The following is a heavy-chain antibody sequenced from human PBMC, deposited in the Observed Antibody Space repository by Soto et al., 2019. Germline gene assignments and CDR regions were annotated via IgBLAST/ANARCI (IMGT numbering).Heavy chain of an antibody. D-gene: IGHD1-26*01. CDR2: IGTSGTPV. J-gene: IGHJ4*02. CDR3: AKRPRALLTFDY. Sequence: LRLSCAASGFTFKTYNMNWVRQAPGKGLEWVSYIGTSGTPVYYADSVKGRFTISRDNAKNSLFLQMNSLRAEDTAIYYCAKRPRALLTFDYWGQGTLVTVSS. CDR1: GFTFKTYN. V-gene: IGHV3-48*01.